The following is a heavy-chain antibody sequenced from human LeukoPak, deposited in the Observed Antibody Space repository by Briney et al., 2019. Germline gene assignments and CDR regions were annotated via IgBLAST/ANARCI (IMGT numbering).Heavy chain of an antibody. V-gene: IGHV4-30-4*08. Sequence: SQTLSLTCTVSGGSISSGDYYWSWIRQPPGKGLEWIGEINHSGSTNYNPSLKSRVTISVDTSKNQFSLKLSSVTAADTAVYYCARGGHYDFWSGPLNWFDPWGQGTLVTVSS. CDR1: GGSISSGDYY. D-gene: IGHD3-3*01. CDR2: INHSGST. J-gene: IGHJ5*02. CDR3: ARGGHYDFWSGPLNWFDP.